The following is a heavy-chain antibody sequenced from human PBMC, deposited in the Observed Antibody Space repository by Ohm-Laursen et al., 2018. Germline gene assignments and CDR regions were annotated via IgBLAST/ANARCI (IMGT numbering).Heavy chain of an antibody. CDR1: GFSFSDYF. CDR3: ARNSSTWGRSGDY. J-gene: IGHJ4*02. CDR2: ISSSGSFI. D-gene: IGHD2-2*01. Sequence: SLRLSCTASGFSFSDYFMSWIRQAPGKGLEWISFISSSGSFIYYADSVKGRFTVSRDNAKNSLFLQMNSLRAEDTAVYYCARNSSTWGRSGDYWGQGALVTVSS. V-gene: IGHV3-11*01.